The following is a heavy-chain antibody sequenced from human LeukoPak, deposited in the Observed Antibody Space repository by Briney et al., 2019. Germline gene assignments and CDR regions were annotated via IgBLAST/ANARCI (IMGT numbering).Heavy chain of an antibody. Sequence: ASVKVSCKASGYTFTSYAMNWVRQAPGQGLEWMGWINTNTGNTTYAQGFTGRFVFSLDTSVSTAYLQISSLKAEDTAVYYCASFMTGYSSSWTEYYGMDVWGQGTTVTVSS. CDR3: ASFMTGYSSSWTEYYGMDV. CDR1: GYTFTSYA. J-gene: IGHJ6*02. CDR2: INTNTGNT. V-gene: IGHV7-4-1*02. D-gene: IGHD6-13*01.